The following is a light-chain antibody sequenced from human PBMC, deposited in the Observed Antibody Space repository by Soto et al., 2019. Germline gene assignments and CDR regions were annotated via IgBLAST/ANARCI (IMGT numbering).Light chain of an antibody. CDR3: QQFNTYPIT. CDR1: QDIRGA. CDR2: DVS. Sequence: AIKLTQSPSSLSASVGDRVTITCRASQDIRGALAWYQQKPGKAPKLLIYDVSSLESGVPSRFSGSGSGTDFTLTISSLQPEDFATYYCQQFNTYPITFGQGTRLEIK. V-gene: IGKV1-13*02. J-gene: IGKJ5*01.